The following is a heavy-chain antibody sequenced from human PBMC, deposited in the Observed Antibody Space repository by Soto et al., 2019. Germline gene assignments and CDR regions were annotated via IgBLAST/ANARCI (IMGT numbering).Heavy chain of an antibody. V-gene: IGHV1-46*01. CDR2: INPSGGST. J-gene: IGHJ4*02. CDR3: ARADSSGYYPY. CDR1: GYTFTSYY. Sequence: QVQLVQSGAEVKKPGASVKVSCKASGYTFTSYYMHWVRQAPGQGLEWMGIINPSGGSTSHAQKFQGRVTMTRDTSTSTVYMELSSLRSEDTAVYYCARADSSGYYPYWGQGTLVTVSS. D-gene: IGHD3-22*01.